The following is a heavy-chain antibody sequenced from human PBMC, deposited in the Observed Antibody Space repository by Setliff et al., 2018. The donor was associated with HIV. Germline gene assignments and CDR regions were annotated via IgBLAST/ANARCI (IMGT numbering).Heavy chain of an antibody. D-gene: IGHD3-10*01. CDR3: ARVPRITTLRNAFDI. Sequence: PGKGLEWIGYIYYTGNTYYNPSLKSRITISIDTSKNQFSLNLNSVTAADTAVYYCARVPRITTLRNAFDIWGQGTMVTVSS. CDR2: IYYTGNT. J-gene: IGHJ3*02. V-gene: IGHV4-31*02.